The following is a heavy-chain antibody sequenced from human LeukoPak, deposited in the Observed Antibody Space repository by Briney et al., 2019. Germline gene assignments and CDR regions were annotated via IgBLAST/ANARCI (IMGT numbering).Heavy chain of an antibody. CDR3: ARDGGRGRRGGFDY. J-gene: IGHJ4*02. V-gene: IGHV3-30-3*01. CDR1: GFTFSSYA. D-gene: IGHD3-16*01. CDR2: ISYDGSNK. Sequence: GGSLRLSCAASGFTFSSYAMHWVRQAPGKGLEWVAVISYDGSNKYYADSVKGRFTISRDNSKNTLYLQMNSLRAEDTAVYYCARDGGRGRRGGFDYWGQGTLVTVSS.